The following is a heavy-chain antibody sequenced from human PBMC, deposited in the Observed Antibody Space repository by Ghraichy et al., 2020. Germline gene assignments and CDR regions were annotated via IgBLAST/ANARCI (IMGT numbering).Heavy chain of an antibody. J-gene: IGHJ4*02. Sequence: GGSLRLSCAASGFTFRNYAMHWVRQAPGKGLEWVAVLWSNGVTTYYADSVKGRFTISRDNSKNTLLLQMNSLRPDDSAVYYCTRGSYGDKSDCDSWGRGTRVTVSS. CDR2: LWSNGVTT. V-gene: IGHV3-33*08. CDR1: GFTFRNYA. D-gene: IGHD4-23*01. CDR3: TRGSYGDKSDCDS.